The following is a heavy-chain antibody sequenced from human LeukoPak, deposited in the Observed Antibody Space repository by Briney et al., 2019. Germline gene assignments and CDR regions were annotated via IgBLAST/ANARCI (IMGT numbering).Heavy chain of an antibody. J-gene: IGHJ4*02. CDR2: IYYSGST. D-gene: IGHD6-25*01. V-gene: IGHV4-61*01. CDR3: ARVLRAASWRSYDY. Sequence: SETQSLTCTVSGGSVSNSLYYWSWIRQPPGKGLEWIGYIYYSGSTSYNPSLKSRVTISIDTSKSQFSLKLNSVTAADTAVYYCARVLRAASWRSYDYWGQGSLVTVSS. CDR1: GGSVSNSLYY.